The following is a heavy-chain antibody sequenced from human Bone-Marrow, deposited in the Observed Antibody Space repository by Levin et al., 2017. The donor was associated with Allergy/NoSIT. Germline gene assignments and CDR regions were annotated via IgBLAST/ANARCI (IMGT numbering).Heavy chain of an antibody. D-gene: IGHD2-15*01. J-gene: IGHJ4*02. CDR3: ARGGDGPGCSNGNCLQAFEY. CDR1: DFTFSLFT. Sequence: GGSLRLSCAASDFTFSLFTMAWVRQAPGKGLEWVSLISGTSASKYYADSVKGRFTISRDNTRKLMFLQMSSLKAEDTAVYYCARGGDGPGCSNGNCLQAFEYWGQGSLVTVSS. CDR2: ISGTSASK. V-gene: IGHV3-21*01.